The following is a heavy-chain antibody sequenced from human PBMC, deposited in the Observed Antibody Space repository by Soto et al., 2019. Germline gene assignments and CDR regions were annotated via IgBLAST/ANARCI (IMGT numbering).Heavy chain of an antibody. J-gene: IGHJ5*02. D-gene: IGHD4-4*01. CDR3: ARDFQATGVGWFDP. V-gene: IGHV3-53*01. CDR2: IYSGGST. CDR1: GFTVSSNY. Sequence: GGSLRLSCAASGFTVSSNYMSWVRQAPGKGLEWVSVIYSGGSTYYADSVKGRFAISRDNSKNTLYLQMNNLRAEDTAVYYCARDFQATGVGWFDPWGQGTLVTVSS.